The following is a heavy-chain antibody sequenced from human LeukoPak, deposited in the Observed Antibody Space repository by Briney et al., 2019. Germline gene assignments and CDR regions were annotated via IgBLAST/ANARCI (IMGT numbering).Heavy chain of an antibody. CDR2: IYSGGST. D-gene: IGHD7-27*01. CDR1: GFTFSSYA. CDR3: AREGTGGSFDY. V-gene: IGHV3-53*01. Sequence: GGSLRLSCAASGFTFSSYAMSWVRQAPGKGLEWVSVIYSGGSTYYADSVKGRFTISRDNSKNTLYLQMNSLRAEDTAVYCCAREGTGGSFDYWGQGTLVTVSS. J-gene: IGHJ4*02.